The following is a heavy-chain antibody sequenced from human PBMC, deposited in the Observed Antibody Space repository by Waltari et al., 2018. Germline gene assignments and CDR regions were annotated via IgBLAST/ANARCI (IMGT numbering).Heavy chain of an antibody. V-gene: IGHV1-8*02. J-gene: IGHJ6*02. CDR3: VLIVGATNYYYYGMDV. CDR1: GYTFTSYD. CDR2: MNPNSGNT. D-gene: IGHD1-26*01. Sequence: QVQLVQSGAEVKKPGASVKVSCKASGYTFTSYDINWVRQATGQGLEWMGWMNPNSGNTGYAQKFQGRVTMTRNTSISTAYMELSSLRSEDTAVYYCVLIVGATNYYYYGMDVWGQGTTVTVSS.